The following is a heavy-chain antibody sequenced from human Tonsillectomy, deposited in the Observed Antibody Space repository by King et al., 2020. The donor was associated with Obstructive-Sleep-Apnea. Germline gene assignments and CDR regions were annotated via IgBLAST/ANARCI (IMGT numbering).Heavy chain of an antibody. CDR1: GFTFSNAW. V-gene: IGHV3-15*01. CDR3: STEDD. Sequence: VQLVESGGGLVKPGGSLRLSCAASGFTFSNAWISWVGQAPGKGLEWVGRIKRKTHGGTTDYAAPVKGRFTISRDDSKNTLYLQMNSLKIEDTAIYYCSTEDDWGQGTLVTVSS. CDR2: IKRKTHGGTT. J-gene: IGHJ4*02.